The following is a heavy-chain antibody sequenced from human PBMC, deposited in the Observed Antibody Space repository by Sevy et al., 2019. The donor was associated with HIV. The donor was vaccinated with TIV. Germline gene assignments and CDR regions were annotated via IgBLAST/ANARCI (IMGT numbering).Heavy chain of an antibody. CDR2: VTGSGRST. J-gene: IGHJ6*02. Sequence: GGSLRLSCAASGFTFSSYAMSWVRQAPGKGLEWVSGVTGSGRSTYYADSVKGRFTISRDNSRNTLYLQMNSLRGEDTALYYCAKGRIPAVDILYYYAIDVWGQGTTVTVSS. V-gene: IGHV3-23*01. CDR3: AKGRIPAVDILYYYAIDV. CDR1: GFTFSSYA. D-gene: IGHD6-25*01.